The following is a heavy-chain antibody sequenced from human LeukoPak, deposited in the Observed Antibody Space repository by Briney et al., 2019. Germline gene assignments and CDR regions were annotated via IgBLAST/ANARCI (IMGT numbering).Heavy chain of an antibody. Sequence: PSQTLSLTCTVSGGSISSGGYYWSWIRQHPGKGLEWIGYIYYSGSTYYNPSLKSRVTISVDTSKNQFSLKLSSVTAADTAVYYCARAPTSPRYYYGSGSAGFGYWGQGTLVTVSS. J-gene: IGHJ4*02. CDR2: IYYSGST. CDR1: GGSISSGGYY. D-gene: IGHD3-10*01. CDR3: ARAPTSPRYYYGSGSAGFGY. V-gene: IGHV4-31*03.